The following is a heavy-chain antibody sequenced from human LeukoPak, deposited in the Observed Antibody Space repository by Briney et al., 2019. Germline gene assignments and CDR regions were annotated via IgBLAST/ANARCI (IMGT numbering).Heavy chain of an antibody. CDR1: GGSISSGDYY. CDR2: IYYGGST. Sequence: SQTLSLTCTVSGGSISSGDYYWSWIRQPPGKGLEWIGYIYYGGSTYYNPSLKSRVTISVDTSKNQFSLKLSSVTAADTAVYYCARDGGRDGYHPRWFDPWGQGTLVTVSS. J-gene: IGHJ5*02. V-gene: IGHV4-30-4*08. CDR3: ARDGGRDGYHPRWFDP. D-gene: IGHD5-24*01.